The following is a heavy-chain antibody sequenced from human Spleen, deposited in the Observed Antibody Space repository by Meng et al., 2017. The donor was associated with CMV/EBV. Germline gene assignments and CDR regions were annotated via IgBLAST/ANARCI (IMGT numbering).Heavy chain of an antibody. CDR1: GGSLSDYY. CDR2: INHSGST. Sequence: SETLSLTCAVYGGSLSDYYWSWIRQPPGKGLEWIGEINHSGSTNYNPSLKSRVTISIDTSKNQFSLKLSSVTAADTALYYCARALYCSTTSCYRGSYYDLLTSRSLYNFYGMDAWGQGATVTVSS. V-gene: IGHV4-34*01. D-gene: IGHD2-2*01. CDR3: ARALYCSTTSCYRGSYYDLLTSRSLYNFYGMDA. J-gene: IGHJ6*02.